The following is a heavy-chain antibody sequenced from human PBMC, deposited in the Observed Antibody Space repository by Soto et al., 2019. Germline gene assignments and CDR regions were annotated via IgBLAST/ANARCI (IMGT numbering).Heavy chain of an antibody. D-gene: IGHD6-6*01. V-gene: IGHV4-31*03. CDR3: ARVRAARAEDDY. Sequence: QVQLQESGPGLVKPSQTLSLTCTVSGGSISSGGYYWSWIRQHPGKGLEWIGYIYYSGSTYYNPSLKSRVTISGDTSKNQFSLKRSSVTAADTAVYYSARVRAARAEDDYWGQGTLVTVSS. CDR2: IYYSGST. J-gene: IGHJ4*02. CDR1: GGSISSGGYY.